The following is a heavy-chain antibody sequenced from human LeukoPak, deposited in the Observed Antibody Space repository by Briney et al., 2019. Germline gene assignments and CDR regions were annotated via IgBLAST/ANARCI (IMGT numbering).Heavy chain of an antibody. Sequence: SETLSLTCTVSGGPISSYYWSWIRQPPGKGLEWIGYIYYSGSTNYNPSLKSRVTISVDTSKNQFSLKLSSVTAADTAVYYCARHVYGSSWLATLFFDYWGQGTLVTVSS. V-gene: IGHV4-59*08. D-gene: IGHD6-13*01. CDR1: GGPISSYY. CDR3: ARHVYGSSWLATLFFDY. CDR2: IYYSGST. J-gene: IGHJ4*02.